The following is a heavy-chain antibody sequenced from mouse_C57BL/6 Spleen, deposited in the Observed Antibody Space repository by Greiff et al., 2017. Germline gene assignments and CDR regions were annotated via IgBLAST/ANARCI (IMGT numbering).Heavy chain of an antibody. V-gene: IGHV1-62-2*01. CDR3: ARYEDNYGYYDY. J-gene: IGHJ2*01. D-gene: IGHD1-1*02. CDR2: FYPGSGSI. CDR1: GYTFTEYT. Sequence: VQLQQSGAELVKPGASVKLSCKASGYTFTEYTIHWVKQRSGQGLEWIGWFYPGSGSIKYNEKFKDKATLTADKSSSTVYMVLSSSTSEDSAVYCCARYEDNYGYYDYWGQGTTLTVSS.